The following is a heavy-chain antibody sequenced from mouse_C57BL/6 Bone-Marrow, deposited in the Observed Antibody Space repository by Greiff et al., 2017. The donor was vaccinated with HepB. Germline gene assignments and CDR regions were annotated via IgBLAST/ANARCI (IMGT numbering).Heavy chain of an antibody. CDR2: RWGDGST. Sequence: VKLVESGPGLVEPSQSLSITCTVSGFSLTSYGVSWVRQPPGKGLEWQGVRWGDGSTNYHSALISRLSISKDNSKSQVILNLNSLQTDDTATYYSAKPEDDGYYWYYDDWGTGTTVTV. CDR3: AKPEDDGYYWYYDD. D-gene: IGHD2-3*01. J-gene: IGHJ1*03. V-gene: IGHV2-3*01. CDR1: GFSLTSYG.